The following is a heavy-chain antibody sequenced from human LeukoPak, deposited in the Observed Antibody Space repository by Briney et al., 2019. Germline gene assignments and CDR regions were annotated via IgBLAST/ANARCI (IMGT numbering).Heavy chain of an antibody. J-gene: IGHJ4*02. CDR2: IYHSGST. D-gene: IGHD1-26*01. Sequence: SQTLSLTCTVSGGSISSGGYYWSWIRQPPGKGLEWIGYIYHSGSTYYNPSLKSRVAISVDRSKNQFSLKLSSVTAADTAVYYCARDSAGAHFDYWGQGTLVTVSS. CDR1: GGSISSGGYY. V-gene: IGHV4-30-2*01. CDR3: ARDSAGAHFDY.